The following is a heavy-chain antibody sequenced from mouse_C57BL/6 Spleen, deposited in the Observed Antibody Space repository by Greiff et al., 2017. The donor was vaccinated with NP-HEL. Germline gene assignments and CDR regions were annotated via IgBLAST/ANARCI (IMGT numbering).Heavy chain of an antibody. V-gene: IGHV1-54*01. Sequence: VKLMESGAELVRPGTSVKVSCKASGYAFTNYLIEWVKQRPGQGLEWIGVINPGSGGTNYNEKFKGKATLTADKSSSTAYMQLSSLTSEDSAVYFCARWGSEAMDYWGQGTSVTVSS. CDR1: GYAFTNYL. CDR2: INPGSGGT. D-gene: IGHD3-2*02. J-gene: IGHJ4*01. CDR3: ARWGSEAMDY.